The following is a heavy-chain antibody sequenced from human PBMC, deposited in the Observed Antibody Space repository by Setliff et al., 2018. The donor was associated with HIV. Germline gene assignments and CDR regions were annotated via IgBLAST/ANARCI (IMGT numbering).Heavy chain of an antibody. CDR1: GYTFTIYY. J-gene: IGHJ4*02. CDR2: INPSGGST. CDR3: ARARSVDAFDY. V-gene: IGHV1-46*01. D-gene: IGHD2-8*01. Sequence: ASVKVCCKASGYTFTIYYMHWVRQAPGQGLEWMAVINPSGGSTNYAQKFQGRVTMTRDTSTSTVYMELSSLRSEDTAVCYCARARSVDAFDYWGQGTLVTVSS.